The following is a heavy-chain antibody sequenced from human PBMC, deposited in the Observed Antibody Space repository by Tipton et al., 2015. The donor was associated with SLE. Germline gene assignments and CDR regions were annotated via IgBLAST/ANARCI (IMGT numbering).Heavy chain of an antibody. CDR3: ARGVKSGRYDWFDP. Sequence: TLSLTCTVSGDSISNNNCYWGWIRHTPGKGLEWIGSIYYCGTTYYNPSLKSRVTMSIDRSKNHFSLRLRSVSAADTAIYYCARGVKSGRYDWFDPWGQGTLVTVSS. CDR1: GDSISNNNCY. CDR2: IYYCGTT. J-gene: IGHJ5*02. D-gene: IGHD1-26*01. V-gene: IGHV4-39*07.